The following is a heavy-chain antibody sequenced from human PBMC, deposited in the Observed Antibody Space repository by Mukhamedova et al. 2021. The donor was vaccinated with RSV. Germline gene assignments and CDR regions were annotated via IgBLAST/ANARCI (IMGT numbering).Heavy chain of an antibody. V-gene: IGHV3-9*01. CDR3: AKVGSSGFTFDY. J-gene: IGHJ4*02. D-gene: IGHD6-19*01. Sequence: YAASVKGRFTISRDNAKNSLYLQMNSLRAEDTALYYCAKVGSSGFTFDYWGQGTLVTVSS.